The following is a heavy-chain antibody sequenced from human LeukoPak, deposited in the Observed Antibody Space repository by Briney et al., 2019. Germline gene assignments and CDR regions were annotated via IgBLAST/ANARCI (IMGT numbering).Heavy chain of an antibody. Sequence: SQTLSLTCAISGDSVSSNSAAWNRIRQSPSRGLEWLGRTYYRSKWYNDYAVSVKSRITINPDTSKNQFSLQLNSVTPEDTAVYYCARGISGGYSYGYQPRRRLLFDYWGQGTLVTVSS. CDR2: TYYRSKWYN. CDR3: ARGISGGYSYGYQPRRRLLFDY. CDR1: GDSVSSNSAA. V-gene: IGHV6-1*01. D-gene: IGHD5-18*01. J-gene: IGHJ4*02.